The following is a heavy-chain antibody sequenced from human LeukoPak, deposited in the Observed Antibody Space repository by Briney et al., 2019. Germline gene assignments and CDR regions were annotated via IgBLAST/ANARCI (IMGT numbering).Heavy chain of an antibody. CDR2: IIPIFGTA. CDR3: ARESGSSGYAGYFDF. CDR1: GGTFSSYA. D-gene: IGHD3-22*01. Sequence: SVKVSCKASGGTFSSYAISWVRQAPGQGLEWMGGIIPIFGTANYAQKFQGRVTITADESTSTAYMELSSLRAEDTAVYYCARESGSSGYAGYFDFRGQGTLVTVSS. V-gene: IGHV1-69*13. J-gene: IGHJ4*02.